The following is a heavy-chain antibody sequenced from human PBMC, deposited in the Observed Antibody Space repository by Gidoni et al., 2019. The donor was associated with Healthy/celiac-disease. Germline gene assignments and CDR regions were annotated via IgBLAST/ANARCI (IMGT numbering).Heavy chain of an antibody. D-gene: IGHD3-10*01. CDR1: GFTFSSYA. V-gene: IGHV3-23*01. CDR2: ISGSGGST. J-gene: IGHJ6*02. Sequence: EVQLLESGGGLVQPGGSLRLSCAASGFTFSSYAMSWVRQAPGKGLEWVSAISGSGGSTYYADSVKGRFTITRDNSKNTLYLQMNSLRAEDTAVYYCAKDLSNHDYYGSVSYSYYYGMDVWGQGTTVTVSS. CDR3: AKDLSNHDYYGSVSYSYYYGMDV.